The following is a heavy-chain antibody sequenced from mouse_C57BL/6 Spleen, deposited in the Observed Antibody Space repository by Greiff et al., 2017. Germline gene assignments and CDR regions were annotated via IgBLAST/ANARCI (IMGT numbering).Heavy chain of an antibody. D-gene: IGHD4-1*01. J-gene: IGHJ2*01. Sequence: EVQLVESEGGLVQPGSSMKLSCTASGFTFSDYYMAWVRQVPEKGLEWVANINYDGSSTYYLDSLKSRFIISRDNAKNILYLQMSSLKSEDTATYYCARALTGTRYFDYWGQGTTLTVSS. CDR2: INYDGSST. V-gene: IGHV5-16*01. CDR1: GFTFSDYY. CDR3: ARALTGTRYFDY.